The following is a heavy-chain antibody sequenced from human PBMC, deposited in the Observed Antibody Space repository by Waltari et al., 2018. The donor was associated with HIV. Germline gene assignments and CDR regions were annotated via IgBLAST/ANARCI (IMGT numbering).Heavy chain of an antibody. CDR2: VVPFFATT. V-gene: IGHV1-69*12. J-gene: IGHJ4*02. CDR1: GGTFSNFA. Sequence: QVPLVQSAAEVETRGSPVKVSCTASGGTFSNFAINWVRQAPGQGLEWMGGVVPFFATTTYARKFQGRVTISATASTGTAYMELRSLTTDDTAVYYCARSLLTPYYFDSWGQGTLVTVSS. D-gene: IGHD2-21*02. CDR3: ARSLLTPYYFDS.